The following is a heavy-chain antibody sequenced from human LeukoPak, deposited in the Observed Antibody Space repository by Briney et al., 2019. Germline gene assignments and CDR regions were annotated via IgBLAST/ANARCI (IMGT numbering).Heavy chain of an antibody. CDR2: IKSDGSNT. CDR3: ARGGYYGSGRYYFDS. D-gene: IGHD3-3*01. CDR1: GFTLNTYG. Sequence: GGTLRLSCAASGFTLNTYGMSWVRQAPGKGLVWVSRIKSDGSNTNYADSVKGRFTISRDNAKNTLHLQMNSLRAEDTAVYYCARGGYYGSGRYYFDSWGQGTLVTVSS. V-gene: IGHV3-74*01. J-gene: IGHJ4*02.